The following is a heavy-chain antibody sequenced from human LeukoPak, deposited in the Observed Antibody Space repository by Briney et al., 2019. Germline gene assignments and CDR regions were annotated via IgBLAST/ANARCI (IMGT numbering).Heavy chain of an antibody. J-gene: IGHJ4*01. CDR2: ITDSGVST. CDR3: AKMADARGRYGSGSR. CDR1: GFTFSNFA. V-gene: IGHV3-23*01. Sequence: GGSLRLSCAASGFTFSNFAMSWVRQGPGKGLEWVSSITDSGVSTFYTDSLSGRFTISRDNSKNTLYLQMKNLRAADTATYYCAKMADARGRYGSGSRWGQGTLVAVSS. D-gene: IGHD3-10*01.